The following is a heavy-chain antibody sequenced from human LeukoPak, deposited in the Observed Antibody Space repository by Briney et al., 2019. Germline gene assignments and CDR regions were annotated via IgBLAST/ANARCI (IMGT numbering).Heavy chain of an antibody. Sequence: SETLSLTCAVSGGSISSGGYSWSWIRQPPGKGLEWIVYIYQNGNTYYNPSLESRVPISVDRSKNQFPLNPSSVTAADTAVYYCGRGGIAAAASGIDYWGQGTLVAVSS. J-gene: IGHJ4*02. V-gene: IGHV4-30-2*01. D-gene: IGHD6-13*01. CDR3: GRGGIAAAASGIDY. CDR1: GGSISSGGYS. CDR2: IYQNGNT.